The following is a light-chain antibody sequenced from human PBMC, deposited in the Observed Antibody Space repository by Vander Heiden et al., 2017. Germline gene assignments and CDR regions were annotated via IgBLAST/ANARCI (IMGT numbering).Light chain of an antibody. J-gene: IGLJ3*02. CDR1: SSNIGSNT. Sequence: SVLTPPPSASGAPGQRVTISCSGSSSNIGSNTVNWYQQFPGTAPKLLISTNNQRPSGVPDRFSGSKSGTSASLAISGLQSEDEADYYCAAWDDSLNGRVFGGGTKLTVL. V-gene: IGLV1-44*01. CDR3: AAWDDSLNGRV. CDR2: TNN.